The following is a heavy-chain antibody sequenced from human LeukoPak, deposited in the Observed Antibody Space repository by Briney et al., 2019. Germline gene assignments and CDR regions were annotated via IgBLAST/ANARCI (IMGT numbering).Heavy chain of an antibody. D-gene: IGHD3-10*01. V-gene: IGHV3-13*01. CDR3: VRDHYGMDV. J-gene: IGHJ6*02. CDR1: GFTVSRYD. CDR2: FGIVGDT. Sequence: GGSLRLSCAASGFTVSRYDMHWVRQATGKGLEWVSSFGIVGDTYYPGSVKGRFTMSSENASNTVHLQMNSLRDGDTAVYYCVRDHYGMDVWGQGTTVTVSS.